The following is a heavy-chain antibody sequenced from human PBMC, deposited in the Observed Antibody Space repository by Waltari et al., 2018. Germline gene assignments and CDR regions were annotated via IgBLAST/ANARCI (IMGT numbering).Heavy chain of an antibody. V-gene: IGHV3-30*18. Sequence: QVQLVESGGGVVQPGRSLRLSCAASGFTFSSYGMHWVRQAPGKGLEWVAVISDDGSNKYYADSVKGRFTISRDNSKNTLYLQMNSLRAEDTAVYYCAKMGAYSSSHIWGQGTMVTVSS. CDR3: AKMGAYSSSHI. CDR1: GFTFSSYG. CDR2: ISDDGSNK. D-gene: IGHD6-13*01. J-gene: IGHJ3*02.